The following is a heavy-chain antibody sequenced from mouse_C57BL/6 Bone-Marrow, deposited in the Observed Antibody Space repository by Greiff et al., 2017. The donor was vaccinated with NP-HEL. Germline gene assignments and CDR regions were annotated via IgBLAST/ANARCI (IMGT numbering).Heavy chain of an antibody. CDR1: GYTFTDYY. Sequence: EVQLQQSGPELVKPGASVKISCKASGYTFTDYYMNWVKQSHGKSLEWIGDINPNNGGTSYNQKFKGKATLTVDKSSSTAYMELRSLTSEDSAVYYCAREDHYYGSSLDYAMDYWGQGTSVTVSS. V-gene: IGHV1-26*01. J-gene: IGHJ4*01. CDR3: AREDHYYGSSLDYAMDY. D-gene: IGHD1-1*01. CDR2: INPNNGGT.